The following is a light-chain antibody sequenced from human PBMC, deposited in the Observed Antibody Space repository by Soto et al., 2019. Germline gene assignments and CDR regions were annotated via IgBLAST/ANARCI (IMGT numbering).Light chain of an antibody. CDR2: GNS. V-gene: IGLV1-40*01. Sequence: QSVLTQPPSVSGAPGQRVTISCTGSSSNIGAGYDVHWYQQLPGTAPKLLIYGNSNRPSGVPDRFSGSKSGTSASLAITGLEAEDEADYDCQSYASSLSGWVFGGGTVLTVL. CDR1: SSNIGAGYD. J-gene: IGLJ3*02. CDR3: QSYASSLSGWV.